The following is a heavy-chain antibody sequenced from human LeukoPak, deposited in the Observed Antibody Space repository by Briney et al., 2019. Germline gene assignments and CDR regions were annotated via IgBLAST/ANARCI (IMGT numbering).Heavy chain of an antibody. D-gene: IGHD6-6*01. J-gene: IGHJ4*02. Sequence: GGSLRLSCAASGFTFRNAWMSWVRQAPGKGLEWVGRIKSKTDGGTTDYAAPVKGRFTISRDDSKHTLYLQMNSLQTEDTAVYYCTTDSSSFLLDYWGQGTLVTVSS. CDR1: GFTFRNAW. V-gene: IGHV3-15*01. CDR2: IKSKTDGGTT. CDR3: TTDSSSFLLDY.